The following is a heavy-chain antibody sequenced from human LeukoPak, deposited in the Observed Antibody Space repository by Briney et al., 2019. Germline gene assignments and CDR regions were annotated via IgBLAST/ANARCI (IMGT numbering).Heavy chain of an antibody. D-gene: IGHD5-18*01. CDR2: INAGNGDT. V-gene: IGHV1-3*01. Sequence: ASVKVSCKASGGTFSSYAISWVRQAPGQRLEWMGWINAGNGDTKYSQKFQGRVTVTRDTSASTAYMELSSLTSEDTAVYYCARPDTTMGSPFEYWGQGTLVTVSS. CDR1: GGTFSSYA. J-gene: IGHJ4*02. CDR3: ARPDTTMGSPFEY.